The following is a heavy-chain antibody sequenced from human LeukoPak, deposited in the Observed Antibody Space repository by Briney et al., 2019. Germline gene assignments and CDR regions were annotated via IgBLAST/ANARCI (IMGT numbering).Heavy chain of an antibody. CDR2: ISTSGDRT. D-gene: IGHD1-26*01. CDR3: ARSAVGTSCCTAVDY. J-gene: IGHJ4*02. Sequence: PGGSLRLSCAASGFPFNSYWMSWVRQAPGKGLEWVSGISTSGDRTYYADSVKGRFTISRDNSKNTLYLQMNSLRAEDTAEYYCARSAVGTSCCTAVDYWGQGTLVTVSS. CDR1: GFPFNSYW. V-gene: IGHV3-23*01.